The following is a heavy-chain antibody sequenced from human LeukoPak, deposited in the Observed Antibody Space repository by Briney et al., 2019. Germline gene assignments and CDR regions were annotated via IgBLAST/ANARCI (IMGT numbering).Heavy chain of an antibody. CDR3: AKDHAGIPLWSSGVDY. CDR2: IRYDGSNK. CDR1: GFTFSSYG. J-gene: IGHJ4*02. Sequence: QSGGSLRLSCAASGFTFSSYGMHWVRGAPGKGLEWVAVIRYDGSNKYYADSVKGRFPISRDNSKNTLYLQMNRLRAEDTAVYYCAKDHAGIPLWSSGVDYWGQGTLVTVSS. D-gene: IGHD5-18*01. V-gene: IGHV3-30*02.